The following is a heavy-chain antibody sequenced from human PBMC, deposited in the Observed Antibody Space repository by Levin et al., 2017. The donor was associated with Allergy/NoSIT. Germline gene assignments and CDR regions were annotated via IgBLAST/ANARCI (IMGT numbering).Heavy chain of an antibody. CDR3: ASRDGSTVTTQTYYYYYGMDV. V-gene: IGHV1-69*06. D-gene: IGHD4-11*01. Sequence: ASVKVSCKASGGTFSSYAISWVRQAPGQGLEWMGGIIPIFGTANYAQKFQGRVTITADKSTSTAYMELSSLRSEDTAVYYCASRDGSTVTTQTYYYYYGMDVWGQGTTVTVSS. CDR1: GGTFSSYA. CDR2: IIPIFGTA. J-gene: IGHJ6*02.